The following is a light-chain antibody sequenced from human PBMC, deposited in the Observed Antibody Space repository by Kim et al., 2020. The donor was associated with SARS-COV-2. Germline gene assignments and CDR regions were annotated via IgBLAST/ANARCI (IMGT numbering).Light chain of an antibody. Sequence: SPVDLATLTCTPSQGLASSSLARYQQKPGQAPRLLIDGASSRAAAIPDRFTRSGSPTDFTLTISRLEPEDFAADFCRQYGGSPPLTFGEGTKLAI. V-gene: IGKV3-20*01. CDR2: GAS. CDR3: RQYGGSPPLT. J-gene: IGKJ4*01. CDR1: QGLASSS.